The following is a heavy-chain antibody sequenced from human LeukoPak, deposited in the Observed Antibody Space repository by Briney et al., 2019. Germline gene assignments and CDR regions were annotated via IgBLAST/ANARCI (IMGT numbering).Heavy chain of an antibody. CDR2: IYSGGST. V-gene: IGHV3-53*01. CDR3: AKDQGAKYGYCSSASCYIWFDP. D-gene: IGHD2-2*02. Sequence: GGSLRLSCAASGFTVSSNYMNWVRQAPGKGLEWVSVIYSGGSTFYADSVKGRFTISRDNSRNTLYLQMNSLRAEDTAVYYCAKDQGAKYGYCSSASCYIWFDPWGQGTLVTVSS. CDR1: GFTVSSNY. J-gene: IGHJ5*02.